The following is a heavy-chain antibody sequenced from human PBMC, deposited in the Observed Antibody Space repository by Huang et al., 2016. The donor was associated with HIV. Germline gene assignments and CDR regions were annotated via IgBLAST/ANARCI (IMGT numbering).Heavy chain of an antibody. J-gene: IGHJ4*02. D-gene: IGHD3-3*01. Sequence: QVQLVESGGGVVQPGGSLRLSCTASGFTFGSFGMHGVRQGPGKGLEWVAFIRYDGNNYYYADSVRGRFTISRDNSKDTLYLQMNRLRPDDSAVYYCAKDLTYTFGRHFDYWGREPWSPSPQ. V-gene: IGHV3-30*02. CDR2: IRYDGNNY. CDR1: GFTFGSFG. CDR3: AKDLTYTFGRHFDY.